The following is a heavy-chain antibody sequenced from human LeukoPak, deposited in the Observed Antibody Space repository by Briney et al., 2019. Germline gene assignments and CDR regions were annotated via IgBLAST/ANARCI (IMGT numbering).Heavy chain of an antibody. CDR2: IYTSGST. Sequence: PSETLSLTCTVSGGSISSGSYYWSWIRQPAGKGLEWIGRIYTSGSTSYNPSLKSRVTISVDTSKNQFSLKLSSVTAADTAVYYCARVEYYGSGSNYYYYYMDVWGKGTTVTVSS. CDR1: GGSISSGSYY. J-gene: IGHJ6*03. D-gene: IGHD3-10*01. V-gene: IGHV4-61*02. CDR3: ARVEYYGSGSNYYYYYMDV.